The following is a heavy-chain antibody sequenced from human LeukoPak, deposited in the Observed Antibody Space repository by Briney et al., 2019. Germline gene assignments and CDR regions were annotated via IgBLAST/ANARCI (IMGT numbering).Heavy chain of an antibody. CDR1: GFMFDDYS. Sequence: RPGGSLRLSCAASGFMFDDYSMHWARQAPGKGLEWVSLISWDSGSTHYADFVEGRFTISRENSKKSLYLHMNSLRTEDTAFYYCAKDMPPPYSGYDWGAFDYWGQGTLVTVSS. CDR3: AKDMPPPYSGYDWGAFDY. D-gene: IGHD5-12*01. V-gene: IGHV3-43*01. CDR2: ISWDSGST. J-gene: IGHJ4*02.